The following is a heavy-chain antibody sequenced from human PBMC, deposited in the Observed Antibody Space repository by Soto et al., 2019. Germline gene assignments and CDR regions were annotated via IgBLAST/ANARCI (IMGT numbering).Heavy chain of an antibody. CDR1: GYIFSDYA. V-gene: IGHV1-18*01. J-gene: IGHJ6*02. CDR2: IIPYNDNI. Sequence: GASVKVSCKASGYIFSDYAINWVRLAPGQGLEWMGWIIPYNDNIKYAEKFQGRVTLTTDTSTNTVYMELRSLTPDDTGVYFCARKPYSHYYGMDVWGQGTSVTVSS. D-gene: IGHD2-21*01. CDR3: ARKPYSHYYGMDV.